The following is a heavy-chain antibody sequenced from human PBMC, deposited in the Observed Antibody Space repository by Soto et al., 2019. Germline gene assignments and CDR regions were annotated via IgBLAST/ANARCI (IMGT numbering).Heavy chain of an antibody. CDR3: ARLGYGDYLYDAFDI. CDR1: GFTFSSYW. CDR2: IKPDGSGK. V-gene: IGHV3-7*03. D-gene: IGHD4-17*01. Sequence: GGSLRLSCAASGFTFSSYWMSWVRQAPGKGLEWVANIKPDGSGKYYVDSVKGRFTISRDNAKNSLYLQMNSLRAEDTAVYYCARLGYGDYLYDAFDIWGQGTMVTVSS. J-gene: IGHJ3*02.